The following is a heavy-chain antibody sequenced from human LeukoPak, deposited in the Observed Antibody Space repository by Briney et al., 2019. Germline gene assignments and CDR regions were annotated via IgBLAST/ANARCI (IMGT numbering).Heavy chain of an antibody. Sequence: PSETLSLTCSVSGDSFSNYYWTWIRQPPGKGLEWIGYVYYSGSTNYNPSLKTRLHLSVDTSKNRFSLKLSSVTAADTTVYYCASSPRLTTSWFLFDSWGHGTLVTVSS. CDR3: ASSPRLTTSWFLFDS. CDR2: VYYSGST. V-gene: IGHV4-59*08. CDR1: GDSFSNYY. D-gene: IGHD2-2*01. J-gene: IGHJ5*01.